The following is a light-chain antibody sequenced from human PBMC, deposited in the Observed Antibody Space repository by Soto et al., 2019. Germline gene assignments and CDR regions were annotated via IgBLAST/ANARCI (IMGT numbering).Light chain of an antibody. CDR3: QHYITYPYT. CDR1: QTISSW. CDR2: KAS. J-gene: IGKJ2*01. V-gene: IGKV1-5*03. Sequence: DIQMTQSPSTLSGSVGDRVTITCRASQTISSWLAWYQQKPGKAPKLLIYKASSLESGVPSRFSGGGSGTEFTLTISSLQPDDFASYYCQHYITYPYTFGQGTKLEI.